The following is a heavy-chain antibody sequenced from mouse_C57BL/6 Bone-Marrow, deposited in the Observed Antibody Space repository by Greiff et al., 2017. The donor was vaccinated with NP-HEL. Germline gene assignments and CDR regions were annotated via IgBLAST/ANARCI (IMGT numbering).Heavy chain of an antibody. D-gene: IGHD2-3*01. CDR1: GYTFTEYT. J-gene: IGHJ2*01. V-gene: IGHV1-62-2*01. CDR3: ARHGYDGYYFYYFDY. CDR2: FYPGSGSI. Sequence: VKLMESGAELVKPGASVKLSCKASGYTFTEYTIHWVKQRSGQGLEWIGWFYPGSGSIKYNEKFKDKATLTADKSSSTVYMELSRLTSEDSAVYFCARHGYDGYYFYYFDYWGQGTTLTVSS.